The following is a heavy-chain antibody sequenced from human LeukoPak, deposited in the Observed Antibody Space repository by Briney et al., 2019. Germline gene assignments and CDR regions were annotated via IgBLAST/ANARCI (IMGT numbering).Heavy chain of an antibody. V-gene: IGHV4-34*01. D-gene: IGHD3-22*01. CDR1: GGSFSGYY. Sequence: SETLSLTCAVYGGSFSGYYWSWIRQPPGKGPEWIGEINHSGSTNYNSSLKSRVTISVDTSKNQFSLKLSSVTAADTAVYYCARGAEDSSGYYWENFDYWGQGTLVTVSS. J-gene: IGHJ4*02. CDR2: INHSGST. CDR3: ARGAEDSSGYYWENFDY.